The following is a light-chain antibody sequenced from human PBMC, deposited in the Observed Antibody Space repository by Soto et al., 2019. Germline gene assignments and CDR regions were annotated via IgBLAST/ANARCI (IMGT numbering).Light chain of an antibody. V-gene: IGKV1-5*03. CDR1: QSISTW. Sequence: DIQMTQSLSTLSASVRDRVTITCRASQSISTWLAWYQQKPGKAPNLLIYRAFSLQSGVPSRFSGSGSGTEFTLTISSLQPDDFATYYCQQYHSYSRTFGQGTKVDIK. CDR2: RAF. J-gene: IGKJ1*01. CDR3: QQYHSYSRT.